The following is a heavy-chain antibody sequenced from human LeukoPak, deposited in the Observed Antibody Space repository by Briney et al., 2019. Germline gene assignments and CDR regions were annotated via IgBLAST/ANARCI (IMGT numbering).Heavy chain of an antibody. J-gene: IGHJ4*02. CDR3: ARGQHVDRIRYSSSWYGY. Sequence: PSETLSLTCAVYGGSFSGYYWSWIRQPPGKGLEWIGEINHSGSTNYNPSLKSRVTISVDTSKNQFSLKLSSVTAADTAVYYCARGQHVDRIRYSSSWYGYWGQGTLVTVSS. D-gene: IGHD6-13*01. CDR2: INHSGST. CDR1: GGSFSGYY. V-gene: IGHV4-34*01.